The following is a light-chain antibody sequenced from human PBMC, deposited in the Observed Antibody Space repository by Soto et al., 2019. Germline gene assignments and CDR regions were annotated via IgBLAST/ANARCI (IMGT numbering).Light chain of an antibody. CDR2: DAS. CDR1: QSVSSY. J-gene: IGKJ4*01. Sequence: EIVLTQSPATLSLSPGERATLSCRASQSVSSYLAWYQQKPGQAPRLLIYDASNRATGIPARFSGSGSGTDFNLTIRRLDPEAFAVYYCQQRSNWPTLTFGGGTKVEIK. CDR3: QQRSNWPTLT. V-gene: IGKV3-11*01.